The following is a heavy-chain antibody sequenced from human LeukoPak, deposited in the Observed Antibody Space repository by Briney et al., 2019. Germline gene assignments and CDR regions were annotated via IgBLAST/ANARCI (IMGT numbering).Heavy chain of an antibody. J-gene: IGHJ4*02. CDR3: GKTTTGYSSGRYPGWPVDY. D-gene: IGHD6-19*01. Sequence: PGGSLRLSCVASGFTLNNYAMYWVRQAPGKGLEWVSGIFGSGGSAHYADSVKGRFTISRDNSKNTVYLQINSLRVEDTAVYYCGKTTTGYSSGRYPGWPVDYWGQGSLVTVSS. CDR2: IFGSGGSA. V-gene: IGHV3-23*01. CDR1: GFTLNNYA.